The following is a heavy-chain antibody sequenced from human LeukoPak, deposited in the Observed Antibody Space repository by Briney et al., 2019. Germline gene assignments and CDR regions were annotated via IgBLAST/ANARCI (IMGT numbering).Heavy chain of an antibody. J-gene: IGHJ6*02. D-gene: IGHD6-13*01. V-gene: IGHV4-59*01. Sequence: SETLSLTCTVSGGSISSYYWSWIRQPPGKGLEWIGYIYYSGSTNYNPSLKSRVTISVDTSKNQFSLKLSSVTAADTAVYYCARGVAAAGIPYYYGVDVWGQGTTVTVSS. CDR3: ARGVAAAGIPYYYGVDV. CDR1: GGSISSYY. CDR2: IYYSGST.